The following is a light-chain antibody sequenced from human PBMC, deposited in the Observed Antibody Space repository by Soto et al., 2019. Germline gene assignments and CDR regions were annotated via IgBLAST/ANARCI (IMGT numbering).Light chain of an antibody. CDR2: EGS. CDR3: SSYARTVL. J-gene: IGLJ3*02. CDR1: RSDVGIYYL. Sequence: QSALTQPASGSGSPGQSITISCTGTRSDVGIYYLVSWYQQHPGKAPKLIIYEGSKRPSGISNRLSGSKSGNTASLTISGIQADDEAEYFCSSYARTVLFGGGTKLTVL. V-gene: IGLV2-23*01.